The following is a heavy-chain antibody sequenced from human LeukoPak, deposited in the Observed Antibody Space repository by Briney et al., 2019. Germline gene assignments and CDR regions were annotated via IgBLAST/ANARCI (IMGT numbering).Heavy chain of an antibody. CDR2: ISYDGSNK. CDR1: GFTFSSYA. V-gene: IGHV3-30*14. J-gene: IGHJ4*02. CDR3: ARRAGAYSHPYDY. Sequence: PGGSLRLSCAAPGFTFSSYAMHWVRQAPGKGLEWVAVISYDGSNKYYADSVKGRFTISRDNSKNTLYLQMNSLRAEDTAVYYCARRAGAYSHPYDYWGQGTLVTVSS. D-gene: IGHD4/OR15-4a*01.